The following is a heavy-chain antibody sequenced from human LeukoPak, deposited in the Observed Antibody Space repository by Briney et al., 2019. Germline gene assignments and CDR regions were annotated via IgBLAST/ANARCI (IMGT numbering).Heavy chain of an antibody. CDR1: GFTSSSYS. CDR3: ARAGGDCYDSSGYPVGPYYFDY. J-gene: IGHJ4*02. CDR2: ISSSSSYI. Sequence: GGSLRLSCAASGFTSSSYSMNWVRQAPGKGLEWVSSISSSSSYIYYADSVKGRFTISRDNAKNSLYLQMNSLRAEDTAVYYCARAGGDCYDSSGYPVGPYYFDYWGQGTLVTVSS. D-gene: IGHD3-22*01. V-gene: IGHV3-21*01.